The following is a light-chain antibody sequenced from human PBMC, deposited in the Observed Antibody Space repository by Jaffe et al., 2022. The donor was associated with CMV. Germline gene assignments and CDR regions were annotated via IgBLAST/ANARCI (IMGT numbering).Light chain of an antibody. CDR3: QQYNKWPWPRG. V-gene: IGKV3-15*01. CDR1: ESVSSN. J-gene: IGKJ2*03. Sequence: EVVMTQSPATLSVSPGERATLSCRASESVSSNLAWYQQKVGQSPRLLIYGASIRAAGIPARFSGSGSGTEFTLTISSLQSEDFAVYYCQQYNKWPWPRGFGQGTKLEIE. CDR2: GAS.